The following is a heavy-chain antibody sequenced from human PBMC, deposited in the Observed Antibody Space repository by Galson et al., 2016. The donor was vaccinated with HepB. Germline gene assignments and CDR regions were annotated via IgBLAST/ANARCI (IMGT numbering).Heavy chain of an antibody. CDR2: IYYAGTT. Sequence: ETLSLTCTVSGGSIGSSNYYWAWIRQPPGKGLEYIGSIYYAGTTYYKPSLTSRFTISVDTSRNQFSLKVRSVTAADTAVFYCARHGGTSYENYYIDVWGKGTMVAVSS. J-gene: IGHJ6*03. CDR1: GGSIGSSNYY. D-gene: IGHD5-18*01. V-gene: IGHV4-39*01. CDR3: ARHGGTSYENYYIDV.